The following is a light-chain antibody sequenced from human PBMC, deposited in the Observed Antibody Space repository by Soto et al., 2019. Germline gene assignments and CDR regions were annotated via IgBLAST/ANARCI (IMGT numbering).Light chain of an antibody. CDR1: SSDVGRYNL. J-gene: IGLJ1*01. V-gene: IGLV2-23*02. Sequence: QSALTQPASVSGSPGPSITISCTGTSSDVGRYNLVSWYQQHPGKAPKLMIYEVNKRPSGVSTRFSGSKSGNTASLTISGLQADDEADYYCCSYAGSSTYVFGPGTKLTVL. CDR3: CSYAGSSTYV. CDR2: EVN.